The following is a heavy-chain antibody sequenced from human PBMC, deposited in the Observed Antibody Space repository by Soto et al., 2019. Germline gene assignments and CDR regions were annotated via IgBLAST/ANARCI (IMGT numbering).Heavy chain of an antibody. J-gene: IGHJ3*02. CDR1: GYTFTSYG. V-gene: IGHV1-18*04. CDR3: ARDYRYDYIWGSHPNPPTDAFDI. CDR2: ISAYNGNT. D-gene: IGHD3-16*01. Sequence: ASVKVSCKASGYTFTSYGISWVRQAPGQGLEWMGWISAYNGNTNYAQKLQGRVTMTTDTSTSTAYMELRSLRSDDTAVYYCARDYRYDYIWGSHPNPPTDAFDIWGQGTMATVSS.